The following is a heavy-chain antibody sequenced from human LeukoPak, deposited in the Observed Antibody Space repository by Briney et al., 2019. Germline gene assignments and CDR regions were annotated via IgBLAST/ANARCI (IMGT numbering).Heavy chain of an antibody. CDR3: ARRTARPQGAFDI. D-gene: IGHD6-6*01. J-gene: IGHJ3*02. Sequence: PGGSLRLSCAASGFTFSSYAMSWVRQAPGKGLEWVSVIYSGGSTYYADSVKGRFTISSDNSKNTLYLQMNSLRAEDTAVYYCARRTARPQGAFDIWGQGTMVTVSS. V-gene: IGHV3-53*01. CDR2: IYSGGST. CDR1: GFTFSSYA.